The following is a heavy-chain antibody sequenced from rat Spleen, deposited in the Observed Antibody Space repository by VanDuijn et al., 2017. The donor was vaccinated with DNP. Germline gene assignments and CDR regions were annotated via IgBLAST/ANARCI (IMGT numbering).Heavy chain of an antibody. Sequence: EVQLMESGGGLVQPGRSLKLSCAASGFTFSNYDMAWVRQAPTKGLEWVASISPSGGNTYYRDSVKGRFTVSRDNAKSRLYLQMDSLRSEDTATYYCARHTTAQGGAMDTWGQGASVTVSS. V-gene: IGHV5-25*01. CDR2: ISPSGGNT. J-gene: IGHJ4*01. CDR1: GFTFSNYD. D-gene: IGHD1-6*01. CDR3: ARHTTAQGGAMDT.